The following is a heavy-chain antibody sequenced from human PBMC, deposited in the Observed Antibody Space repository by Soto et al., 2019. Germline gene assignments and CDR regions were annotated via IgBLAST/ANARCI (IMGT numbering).Heavy chain of an antibody. CDR3: ARDYCPGGVCYTIFDY. J-gene: IGHJ4*02. V-gene: IGHV3-23*01. D-gene: IGHD2-8*02. Sequence: GGSLRLSCAASGFTFSTYVMNWVRQAPGQGLEWVSSILGGGASTYYANSVKGRFTISRDNSKSTLYLQMGSLRAEDMAVYYCARDYCPGGVCYTIFDYWGQGTLVTVSS. CDR2: ILGGGAST. CDR1: GFTFSTYV.